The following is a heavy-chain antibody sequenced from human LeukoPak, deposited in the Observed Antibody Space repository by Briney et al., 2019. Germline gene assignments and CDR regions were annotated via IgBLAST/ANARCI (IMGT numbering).Heavy chain of an antibody. CDR2: ISYDGSNK. J-gene: IGHJ4*02. D-gene: IGHD3-10*01. CDR1: GFTFSSYG. V-gene: IGHV3-30*03. CDR3: ATQGGFTMVRGVDY. Sequence: PGGSLRLSCAASGFTFSSYGMHWVRQAPGKGLEWVAVISYDGSNKYYADSVKGRFTISRDNSKNTLYLQMDSLRAEDTAVYYCATQGGFTMVRGVDYWGQGTLVTVSS.